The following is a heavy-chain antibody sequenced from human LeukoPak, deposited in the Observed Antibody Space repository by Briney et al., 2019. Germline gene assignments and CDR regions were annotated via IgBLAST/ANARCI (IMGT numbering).Heavy chain of an antibody. CDR3: AREAAADVSDI. CDR2: ISSSGSTI. V-gene: IGHV3-48*03. Sequence: SGGSLRLSCAASRFTFSSYEMNWVRQTPGKGLEWVSYISSSGSTISYADSVKGRFTISRDNAKNSLYLQMNSLRADDTAVYYCAREAAADVSDIWGQGTMVTVSS. D-gene: IGHD6-13*01. J-gene: IGHJ3*02. CDR1: RFTFSSYE.